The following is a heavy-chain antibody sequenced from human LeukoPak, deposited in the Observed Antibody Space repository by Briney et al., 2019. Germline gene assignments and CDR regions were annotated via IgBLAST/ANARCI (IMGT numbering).Heavy chain of an antibody. J-gene: IGHJ5*02. CDR3: ARDGSPYYYGSGSYNWFDP. CDR2: ISAYNGNT. CDR1: GYTFTSYG. V-gene: IGHV1-18*04. Sequence: GASVKVSCKASGYTFTSYGISWVRQAPGQGLEWMGWISAYNGNTNYAQKLQGRVTMTTDTSTSTAYMELRSPRSDDTAVYYCARDGSPYYYGSGSYNWFDPWGQGTLVTVSS. D-gene: IGHD3-10*01.